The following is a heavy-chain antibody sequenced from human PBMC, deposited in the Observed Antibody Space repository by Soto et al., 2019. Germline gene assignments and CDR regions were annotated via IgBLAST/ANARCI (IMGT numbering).Heavy chain of an antibody. J-gene: IGHJ6*02. CDR2: IYSGGST. CDR1: GFTVSSNY. Sequence: GGGLIQPGGSLRLSCAASGFTVSSNYMSWVRQAPGKGLEWVSVIYSGGSTYYADSVKGRFTISRDNSKNTLYLQMNSLRAEDTAVYYCARDRGVSPPNYYYYGMDVWGQGTTVTVSS. V-gene: IGHV3-53*01. CDR3: ARDRGVSPPNYYYYGMDV. D-gene: IGHD3-10*01.